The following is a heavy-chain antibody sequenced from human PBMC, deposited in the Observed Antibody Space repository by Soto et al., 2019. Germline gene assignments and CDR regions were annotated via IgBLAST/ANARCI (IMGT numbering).Heavy chain of an antibody. CDR3: ARHSQSWPRHYYYYGMDV. V-gene: IGHV5-10-1*01. D-gene: IGHD6-13*01. J-gene: IGHJ6*02. Sequence: PGESLKISCKGSGYSFTSYWISWVRQMPGKGLEWMGRIDPSDSYTNYSPSFQGHVTISADKSISTAYLQWSSLKASDTAMYYCARHSQSWPRHYYYYGMDVWGQGTTVTVSS. CDR2: IDPSDSYT. CDR1: GYSFTSYW.